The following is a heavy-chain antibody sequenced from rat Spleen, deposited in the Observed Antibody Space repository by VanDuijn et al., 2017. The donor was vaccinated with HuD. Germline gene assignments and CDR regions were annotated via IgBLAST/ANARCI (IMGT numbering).Heavy chain of an antibody. CDR1: GFTLTRYH. CDR3: ARAGSAAISLGNWFAY. CDR2: VWSDGDT. Sequence: QVQLKESGPGLVQPSQTLSLTCTVSGFTLTRYHVHWVRQPPGKGLEWMGVVWSDGDTSYNSSLTSRLSISRDTSKSQVFLSMSSLQTEDPATYYCARAGSAAISLGNWFAYWGQGTLVTVSS. D-gene: IGHD1-2*01. J-gene: IGHJ3*01. V-gene: IGHV2-32*01.